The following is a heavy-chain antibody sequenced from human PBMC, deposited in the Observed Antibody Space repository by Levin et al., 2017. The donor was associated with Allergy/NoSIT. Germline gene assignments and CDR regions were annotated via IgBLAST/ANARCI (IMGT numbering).Heavy chain of an antibody. V-gene: IGHV3-23*01. Sequence: GESLKISCAASGFTFSKYSLSWVRQAPGKGLEWVSTISGSGDKTYYADSVKGRFTISRDNSKNTLHLQMNSLRVEDTANYYCAKSGSSSWAHFDYWGQGTLFTVSS. D-gene: IGHD6-13*01. CDR2: ISGSGDKT. CDR1: GFTFSKYS. J-gene: IGHJ4*02. CDR3: AKSGSSSWAHFDY.